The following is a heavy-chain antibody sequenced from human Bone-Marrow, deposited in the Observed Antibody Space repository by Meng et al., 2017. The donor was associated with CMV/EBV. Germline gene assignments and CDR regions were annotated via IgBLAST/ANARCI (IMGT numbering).Heavy chain of an antibody. D-gene: IGHD3-10*01. CDR3: ARFLRGAN. CDR2: INHSGST. V-gene: IGHV4-34*01. J-gene: IGHJ4*02. Sequence: GSLRLSCAVYGGSFSGYYWSWIRQPPGKGLEWIGEINHSGSTNYNPSLKSRVTISVDTSKNQFSLKLSSVTAADTAVYYCARFLRGANWGQGTLVTVPS. CDR1: GGSFSGYY.